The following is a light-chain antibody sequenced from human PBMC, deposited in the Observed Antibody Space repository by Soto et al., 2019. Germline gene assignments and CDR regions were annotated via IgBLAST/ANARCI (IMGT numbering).Light chain of an antibody. Sequence: QSVLTQPPSVSGAPGQRVTISCTESSSNIGAGYDVHWYQQLPGTAPKLLIYGNSNRPSGVPDRFSGSKSGTSASLAITGVQAEDEADYYCQSYDSSLSGWVFGGGTKLTVL. CDR3: QSYDSSLSGWV. CDR2: GNS. CDR1: SSNIGAGYD. J-gene: IGLJ3*02. V-gene: IGLV1-40*01.